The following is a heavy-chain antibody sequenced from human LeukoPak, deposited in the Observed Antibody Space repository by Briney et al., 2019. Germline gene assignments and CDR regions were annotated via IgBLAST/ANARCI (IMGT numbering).Heavy chain of an antibody. CDR2: ISGSGGST. CDR3: AKDRGYCSGGSCYFDF. CDR1: GFTFSSYA. V-gene: IGHV3-23*01. D-gene: IGHD2-15*01. J-gene: IGHJ4*02. Sequence: PGASLRLSCAASGFTFSSYAMSWVRQPPGKRLEWVSAISGSGGSTYYEDSEKGRFTISSDNSKNTLYLQMNSLRAGDTAVYYCAKDRGYCSGGSCYFDFWGQGTLVTVSS.